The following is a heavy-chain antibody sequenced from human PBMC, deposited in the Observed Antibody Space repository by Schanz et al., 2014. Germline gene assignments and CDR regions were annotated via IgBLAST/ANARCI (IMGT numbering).Heavy chain of an antibody. CDR3: AASSGWHPSTDY. V-gene: IGHV3-48*04. CDR2: IRSSSTPI. CDR1: GFTFSDYS. Sequence: EVQLVESGGGWGQPGGSLRLSCAASGFTFSDYSMNWVRQAPGKGPEWVSYIRSSSTPIYYADSVKGRFTISRDNAKSSLYLQMNSLRVEDTAGYYCAASSGWHPSTDYWGQGTLVTVSS. D-gene: IGHD6-19*01. J-gene: IGHJ4*02.